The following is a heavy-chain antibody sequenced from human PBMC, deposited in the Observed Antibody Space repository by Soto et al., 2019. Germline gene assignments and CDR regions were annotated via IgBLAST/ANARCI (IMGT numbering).Heavy chain of an antibody. D-gene: IGHD3-10*01. J-gene: IGHJ5*02. CDR1: GYTFSNYG. CDR2: ISGYNGNT. CDR3: ARGVGSGSYYNQYNWFDP. Sequence: ASVKVSCKASGYTFSNYGISWVRQAPGQGLEWMGWISGYNGNTNHAQKLQGRVTMTTDTSTSTAYMELRSLRSDDTAAYYCARGVGSGSYYNQYNWFDPWGQGTLVTVSS. V-gene: IGHV1-18*01.